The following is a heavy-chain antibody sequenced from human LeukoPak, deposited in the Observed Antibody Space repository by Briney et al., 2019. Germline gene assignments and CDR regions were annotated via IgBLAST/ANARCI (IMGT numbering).Heavy chain of an antibody. CDR3: ARDGDGYNPYGMDV. V-gene: IGHV4-59*01. CDR2: IYYSGST. CDR1: GGSISSYY. Sequence: SETLSLTCTVSGGSISSYYWGWIRQPPGKGLEWIGYIYYSGSTNYNPSLKSRVTISVDTSKNQFSLKLSSVTAADTAVYYCARDGDGYNPYGMDVWGQGTTVTVSS. D-gene: IGHD5-24*01. J-gene: IGHJ6*02.